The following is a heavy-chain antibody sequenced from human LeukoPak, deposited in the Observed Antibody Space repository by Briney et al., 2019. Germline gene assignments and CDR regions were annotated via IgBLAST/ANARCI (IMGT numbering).Heavy chain of an antibody. D-gene: IGHD6-19*01. CDR3: AKAQGGSGWYEGDWFDP. J-gene: IGHJ5*02. Sequence: QPGGSLRLSCAASGFTFSSYAMSWVRQAPGKGLEGVSAISGSGGSTYYADSVKGRFTISRDNSKNTLYLQMNSLRAEDTAVYYCAKAQGGSGWYEGDWFDPWGQGTLVTVSS. V-gene: IGHV3-23*01. CDR2: ISGSGGST. CDR1: GFTFSSYA.